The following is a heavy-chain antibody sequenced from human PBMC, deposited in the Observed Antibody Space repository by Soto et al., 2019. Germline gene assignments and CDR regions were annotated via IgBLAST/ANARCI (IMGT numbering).Heavy chain of an antibody. CDR2: INYSGST. J-gene: IGHJ5*02. V-gene: IGHV4-31*03. CDR1: GGSISSGGYY. Sequence: KPSETLSLTCTVSGGSISSGGYYWSWIRQHPGKGLEWIGYINYSGSTYYNPSLKSRVTISVDTSKNQFSLKLSSVTAADTAVYYCAGSYDYGDNWFDPWGQGTLVT. D-gene: IGHD4-17*01. CDR3: AGSYDYGDNWFDP.